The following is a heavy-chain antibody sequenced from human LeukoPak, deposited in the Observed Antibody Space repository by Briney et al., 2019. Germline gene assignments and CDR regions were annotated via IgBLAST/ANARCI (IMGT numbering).Heavy chain of an antibody. D-gene: IGHD3-10*01. V-gene: IGHV3-74*01. CDR3: ARDQGAGRQTGSYPPDY. CDR2: INSDGSST. Sequence: PGGSLRLSCAASGFTFSSYWMHWVRQAPGKGLVWVSRINSDGSSTSYADSVKGRFTISRDNANNTLYLQMNSLRAEDTAVYYCARDQGAGRQTGSYPPDYWGRGTLVTVSS. J-gene: IGHJ4*02. CDR1: GFTFSSYW.